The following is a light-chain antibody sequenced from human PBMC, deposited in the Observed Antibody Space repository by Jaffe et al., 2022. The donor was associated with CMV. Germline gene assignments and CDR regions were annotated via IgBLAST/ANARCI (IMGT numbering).Light chain of an antibody. J-gene: IGLJ3*02. Sequence: QSVLTQPPSASGTPGQRVTISCSGGSSNIGNRHVNWYQQPPGTAPKLLMYSDDQRPSGVPDRFSGSKSGTSASLAISGLQSEDEADYYCAAWDDNLNGWVFGGGTKLTVL. CDR2: SDD. CDR3: AAWDDNLNGWV. V-gene: IGLV1-44*01. CDR1: SSNIGNRH.